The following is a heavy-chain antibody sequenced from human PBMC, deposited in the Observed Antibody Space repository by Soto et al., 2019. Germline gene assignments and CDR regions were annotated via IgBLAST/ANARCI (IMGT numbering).Heavy chain of an antibody. Sequence: QMQLQASGPGLVKPSETLSLTCNVSGASVSNGYWSWIRQPPGKGLEWIGFMYFGGSFNYNPSLPCRATISVETSKHQFSMELTSVTASDTAVYYCARSYYDSTGFAVDPWGQGTLVTVSS. CDR2: MYFGGSF. CDR3: ARSYYDSTGFAVDP. J-gene: IGHJ5*02. D-gene: IGHD3-22*01. V-gene: IGHV4-4*08. CDR1: GASVSNGY.